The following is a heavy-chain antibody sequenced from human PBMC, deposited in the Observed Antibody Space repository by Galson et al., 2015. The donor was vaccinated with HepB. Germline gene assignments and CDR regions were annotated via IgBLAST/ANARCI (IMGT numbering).Heavy chain of an antibody. Sequence: SLRLSCAASGFPFSDVWMIWVRQVPGRGLEWVGRIKSKTDGGTRDYAAPVKDRFTISRDDSKNILILQMNSLKTEDTGVYYCTGYFGYSSNWRVNYQTYGIDVWGPGTTFTVSS. CDR3: TGYFGYSSNWRVNYQTYGIDV. CDR1: GFPFSDVW. V-gene: IGHV3-15*05. D-gene: IGHD2-2*01. CDR2: IKSKTDGGTR. J-gene: IGHJ6*02.